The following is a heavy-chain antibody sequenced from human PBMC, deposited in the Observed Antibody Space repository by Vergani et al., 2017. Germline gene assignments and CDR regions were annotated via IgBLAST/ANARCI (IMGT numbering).Heavy chain of an antibody. CDR3: ATIGYRRWGYYFDY. CDR2: ICHTEDT. V-gene: IGHV4-61*02. D-gene: IGHD2-2*02. CDR1: GGSFSTGGQS. Sequence: QVQLQESGPGLVKPSQTLSLTCTVSGGSFSTGGQSWTWLRQSAGKGLEWIGEICHTEDTKYSPSLKSRVTVSVDESRNLFSLRLNSVTAADTAVYYCATIGYRRWGYYFDYWGQGILVTVSS. J-gene: IGHJ4*02.